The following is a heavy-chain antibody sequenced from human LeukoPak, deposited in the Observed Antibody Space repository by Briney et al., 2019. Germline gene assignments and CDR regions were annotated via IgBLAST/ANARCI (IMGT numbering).Heavy chain of an antibody. CDR3: ARHQGNSGSYYYYYYYGMDV. CDR1: GGSISSYY. V-gene: IGHV4-59*08. Sequence: SETLSRTCTVSGGSISSYYWSWIRQPPGKGLEWIGYIYYSGSTNYNPSLKSRVTISVDTSKNQFSLKLSSVTAADTAVYYYARHQGNSGSYYYYYYYGMDVWGQGTTVTVSS. CDR2: IYYSGST. J-gene: IGHJ6*02. D-gene: IGHD1-26*01.